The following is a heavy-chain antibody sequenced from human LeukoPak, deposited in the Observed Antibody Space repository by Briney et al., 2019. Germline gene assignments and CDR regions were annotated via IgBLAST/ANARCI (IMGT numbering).Heavy chain of an antibody. J-gene: IGHJ4*02. CDR1: GYTFTGYY. Sequence: ASVKVSCKASGYTFTGYYMHWVRQAPGQGLEWMGWINPNSGGTNYAQKFQGRVTMTRDTSISTAYMELSRLRSDDTAVYYCATCSSTSCYAFDYWGQGTLVTVSS. V-gene: IGHV1-2*02. CDR2: INPNSGGT. CDR3: ATCSSTSCYAFDY. D-gene: IGHD2-2*01.